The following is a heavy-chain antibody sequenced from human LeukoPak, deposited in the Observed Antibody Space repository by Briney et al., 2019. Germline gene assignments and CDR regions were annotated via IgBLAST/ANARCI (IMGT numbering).Heavy chain of an antibody. J-gene: IGHJ4*02. Sequence: GASVKVSCKASGYTFTSYYMHWVRQAPGQGLEWMGIINPSGGSTSYAQKFQGRVTMTRDTSTSTVYMELSSLRSEDTAVYYCARDKGSQEWELGSYFDYWGQGTLVTVSS. CDR2: INPSGGST. CDR3: ARDKGSQEWELGSYFDY. V-gene: IGHV1-46*01. CDR1: GYTFTSYY. D-gene: IGHD1-26*01.